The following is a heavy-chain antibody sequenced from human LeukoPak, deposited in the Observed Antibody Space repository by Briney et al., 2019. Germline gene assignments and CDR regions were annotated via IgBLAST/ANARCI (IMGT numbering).Heavy chain of an antibody. D-gene: IGHD2-2*02. CDR1: GESIRGFY. J-gene: IGHJ4*02. CDR2: INHGGST. V-gene: IGHV4-34*01. CDR3: AKYEYCSSTSCYNGYSGWYPLDY. Sequence: PSETLSLTCAVYGESIRGFYWSWIRQPPGKGLEWLGEINHGGSTNYNPSLKSRATISVDTSKNQFSLKLSSVTAADTAVYYCAKYEYCSSTSCYNGYSGWYPLDYWGLGTLVTVSS.